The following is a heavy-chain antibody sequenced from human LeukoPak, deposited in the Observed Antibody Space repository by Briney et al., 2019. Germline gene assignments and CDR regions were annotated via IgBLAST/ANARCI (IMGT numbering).Heavy chain of an antibody. CDR3: ARETAYYWYFDL. CDR2: ISAYNGNT. D-gene: IGHD2-21*02. J-gene: IGHJ2*01. V-gene: IGHV1-18*01. Sequence: ASVKVSCKASGYTFTSYGISWVRQAPGQGVEWMGWISAYNGNTNSAQKLQGRVTMTTDTSTSTAYMELRSLRSDDTAVYYCARETAYYWYFDLWGRGTLVTVSS. CDR1: GYTFTSYG.